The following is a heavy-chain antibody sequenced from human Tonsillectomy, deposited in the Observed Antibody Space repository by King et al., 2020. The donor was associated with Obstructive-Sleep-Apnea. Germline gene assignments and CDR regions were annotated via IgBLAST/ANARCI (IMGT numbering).Heavy chain of an antibody. CDR3: ASLEPVNSFDY. D-gene: IGHD1-14*01. Sequence: VQLVESGGGLEQPGGSLRLSCAASGFTFSSYAMSWVRQAPGKGLEWVSAISGSGGNTYYADSVKGRFTISRDNSENTLYLQMNSLRAEDTALYYCASLEPVNSFDYWGRGTLVTVSS. V-gene: IGHV3-23*04. CDR1: GFTFSSYA. CDR2: ISGSGGNT. J-gene: IGHJ4*02.